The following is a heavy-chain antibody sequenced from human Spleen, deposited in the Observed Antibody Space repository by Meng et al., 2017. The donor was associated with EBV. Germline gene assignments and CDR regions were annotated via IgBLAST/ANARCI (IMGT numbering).Heavy chain of an antibody. J-gene: IGHJ4*02. Sequence: HGRLQQGGAGLLKPSETLSLTCAVYGGSLSGYYWSWIRQPPGKGLEWIGEINHSGSTNYNPSLKSRVTISVDTSKNQFSLKLSSVTAADTAVYYCARIMRFGARSFDYWGQGTLVTVSS. CDR2: INHSGST. CDR3: ARIMRFGARSFDY. CDR1: GGSLSGYY. V-gene: IGHV4-34*01. D-gene: IGHD3-10*01.